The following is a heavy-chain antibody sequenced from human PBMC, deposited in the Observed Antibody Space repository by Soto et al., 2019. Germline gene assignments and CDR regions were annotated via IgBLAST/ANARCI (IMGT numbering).Heavy chain of an antibody. V-gene: IGHV3-30*18. Sequence: QVQLVESVGGVFQPGRSLRLSCAASGCICSTYGMHWVRQAPGKGLEWLSVISYDGNNKYYADSVKGRFTISRDNSKNTLWLQLDSLRTEDTAVYYFAKDLLLTTITTVGAWGQGTLVTVSS. CDR1: GCICSTYG. CDR2: ISYDGNNK. J-gene: IGHJ5*02. CDR3: AKDLLLTTITTVGA. D-gene: IGHD4-17*01.